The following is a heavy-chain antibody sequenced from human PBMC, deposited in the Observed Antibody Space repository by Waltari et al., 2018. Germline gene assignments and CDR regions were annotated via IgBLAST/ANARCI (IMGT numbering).Heavy chain of an antibody. CDR1: VFSLSRYW. J-gene: IGHJ3*02. Sequence: EEQLVASGGGVVQPGGSLRLSCAASVFSLSRYWMHWVRQSPEKGLLFVSRIHSDGIDTTYADSVKGRVTTSRDNALNTLYLQMNSLRVEDTAMYYCARGGFDHAFDIWAQGTMVTVSS. D-gene: IGHD3-16*01. CDR3: ARGGFDHAFDI. V-gene: IGHV3-74*03. CDR2: IHSDGIDT.